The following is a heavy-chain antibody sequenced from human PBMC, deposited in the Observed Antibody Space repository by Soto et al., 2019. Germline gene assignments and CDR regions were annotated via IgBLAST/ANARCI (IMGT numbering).Heavy chain of an antibody. CDR1: GDTFTDYY. Sequence: QVQLVKSGAEVKKPGASVTVSCRSSGDTFTDYYMHWVRQAPGQGLEWMGWINPNSGVTKYAQKFQGWVTMTRDTSIRTVYMQLSRLRSDDTAVYYCARESGGATATLDYYYFYMDVWGTGTTVTVSS. CDR3: ARESGGATATLDYYYFYMDV. D-gene: IGHD5-12*01. J-gene: IGHJ6*03. CDR2: INPNSGVT. V-gene: IGHV1-2*04.